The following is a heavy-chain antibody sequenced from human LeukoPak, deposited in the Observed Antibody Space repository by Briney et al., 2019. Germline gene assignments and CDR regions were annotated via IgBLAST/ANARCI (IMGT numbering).Heavy chain of an antibody. D-gene: IGHD3-16*02. CDR1: GFIFSSYG. J-gene: IGHJ4*02. V-gene: IGHV3-23*01. Sequence: GGSLRLSCVASGFIFSSYGMSWVRQAPGKGLEWVSGISGSGGSTYYADSVKGRFTISRDNSKNTLYLQMNSLRAEDTAVYYCAKTLDYDYVWGSYRFSSEYYFDYWGQGTLVTVSS. CDR3: AKTLDYDYVWGSYRFSSEYYFDY. CDR2: ISGSGGST.